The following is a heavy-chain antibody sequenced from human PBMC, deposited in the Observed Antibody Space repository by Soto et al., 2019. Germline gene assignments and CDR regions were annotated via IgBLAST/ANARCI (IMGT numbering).Heavy chain of an antibody. CDR3: ARDCSGGTCTFDS. D-gene: IGHD2-15*01. J-gene: IGHJ4*02. V-gene: IGHV1-18*01. CDR1: GYTFTNYG. CDR2: ISAYSGNT. Sequence: ASVKVSCKASGYTFTNYGLSWVRQAPGQGLEWMGWISAYSGNTNYAQKLQGRVTLTTDTSTSTAYMELRSLRSDDTAVYYCARDCSGGTCTFDSWGQGTLVTVSS.